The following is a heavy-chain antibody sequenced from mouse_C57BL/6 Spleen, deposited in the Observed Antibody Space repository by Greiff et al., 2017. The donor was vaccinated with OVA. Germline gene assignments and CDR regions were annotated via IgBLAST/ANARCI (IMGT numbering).Heavy chain of an antibody. J-gene: IGHJ2*01. CDR3: ARVTSTVPSRCNYFDY. Sequence: EVKLMESGGGLVKPGGSLKLSCAASGFTFSDYGMHWVRQAPEKGLEWVAYISSGSSTISYADTVKGRFTISRDNAKNTLFLQMTSLRSEDTAMYYCARVTSTVPSRCNYFDYWGQGTTLTVSS. CDR1: GFTFSDYG. CDR2: ISSGSSTI. V-gene: IGHV5-17*01. D-gene: IGHD2-10*02.